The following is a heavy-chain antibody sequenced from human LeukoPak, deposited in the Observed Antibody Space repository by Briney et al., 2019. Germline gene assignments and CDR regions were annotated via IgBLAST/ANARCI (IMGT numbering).Heavy chain of an antibody. D-gene: IGHD3-9*01. Sequence: SGGSLRLSCAASGFTFSSYWMSWVRQAPGKGLEWVVNIKQDGSEKYYVDSVKGRFTISRDNAKNSLYLQMNSLRAEDTAVYYCARGTYDRGAPGTDYFDYWGQGTLVTVSS. CDR2: IKQDGSEK. CDR3: ARGTYDRGAPGTDYFDY. CDR1: GFTFSSYW. J-gene: IGHJ4*02. V-gene: IGHV3-7*01.